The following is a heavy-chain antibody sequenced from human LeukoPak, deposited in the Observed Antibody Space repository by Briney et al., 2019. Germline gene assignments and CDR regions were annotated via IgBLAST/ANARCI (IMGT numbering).Heavy chain of an antibody. CDR2: FDPEDAEV. D-gene: IGHD2-15*01. Sequence: GASVKVSCKVSGNTLTDLSIHWVRQAPEKGLDWMGGFDPEDAEVIYAEKFQDRVTMTEDPSTDTAYLELSSLRSEDTAVYYCAAEGQWSLVHYFTSWGQGTLVTVSS. CDR3: AAEGQWSLVHYFTS. J-gene: IGHJ4*02. V-gene: IGHV1-24*01. CDR1: GNTLTDLS.